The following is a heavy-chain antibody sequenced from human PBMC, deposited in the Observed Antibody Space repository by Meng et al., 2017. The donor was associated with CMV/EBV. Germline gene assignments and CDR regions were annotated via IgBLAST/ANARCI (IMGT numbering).Heavy chain of an antibody. CDR3: ARGVSGYCSSTSCYYYYGMDV. V-gene: IGHV4-34*01. D-gene: IGHD2-2*01. CDR1: GGSFSGYY. CDR2: INHSGST. Sequence: SETLSLTCAVYGGSFSGYYWSWIRQPPGKGLEWIGEINHSGSTNYNPSLKSRVTISVDTSKNQFSLKLSSVTAADTAVYSCARGVSGYCSSTSCYYYYGMDVWGQGTTVTVSS. J-gene: IGHJ6*02.